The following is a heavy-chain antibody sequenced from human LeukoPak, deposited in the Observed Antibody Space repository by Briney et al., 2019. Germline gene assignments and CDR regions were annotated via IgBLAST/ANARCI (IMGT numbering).Heavy chain of an antibody. CDR1: GFIFSDFG. CDR2: IDSSGGYM. J-gene: IGHJ4*02. V-gene: IGHV3-21*06. D-gene: IGHD3-16*01. CDR3: LRGDRRDY. Sequence: GGSLRLSCEASGFIFSDFGMHWVRHSPAKGLEWVSSIDSSGGYMFYADSVKGRFIISRDNAKDSLYLQMNSLRVEDTAVFYCLRGDRRDYGAQGTLVTVS.